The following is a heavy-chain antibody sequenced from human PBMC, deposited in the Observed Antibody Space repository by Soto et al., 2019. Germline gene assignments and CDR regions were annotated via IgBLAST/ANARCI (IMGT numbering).Heavy chain of an antibody. CDR3: AREPNYGSGSYYNPDYVDY. D-gene: IGHD3-10*01. CDR1: GFTFSSYS. CDR2: ISSSGTYI. Sequence: EVQLVESGGGLVKPGGSLRLSCAASGFTFSSYSMNWVRQAPGKGLEWVSSISSSGTYIYYADSVKGRFTISRDNAKNSLYLQMNSLRAEDTAVYYCAREPNYGSGSYYNPDYVDYWGQGTMVTVSS. V-gene: IGHV3-21*01. J-gene: IGHJ4*02.